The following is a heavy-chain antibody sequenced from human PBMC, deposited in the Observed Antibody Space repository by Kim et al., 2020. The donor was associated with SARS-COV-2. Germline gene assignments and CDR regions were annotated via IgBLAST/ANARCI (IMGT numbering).Heavy chain of an antibody. CDR1: GFTFTSAY. J-gene: IGHJ6*02. D-gene: IGHD3-10*01. V-gene: IGHV3-15*01. CDR2: IKSKADGGTI. Sequence: GGSLRLSCAVSGFTFTSAYMNWVRQAPGKGPEWVGRIKSKADGGTIDYAAPVKDRFTISRDDSKGTLYLQMDSLRTEDTAVYYCTTDTPLIRVLQPYFYYYAMDVWGQGTTVTVSS. CDR3: TTDTPLIRVLQPYFYYYAMDV.